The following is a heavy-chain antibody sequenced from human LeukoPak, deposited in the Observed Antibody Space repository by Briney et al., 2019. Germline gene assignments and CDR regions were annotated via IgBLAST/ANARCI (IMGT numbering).Heavy chain of an antibody. CDR1: GGSISSYY. Sequence: SETLSLTCTVSGGSISSYYWSWIRQPAGKGLEWIGRIYTSGSTNYNPSLKSRVTISVDTSKNQFSLKLSSVTAADTAVYYCASVRYSSSWYWDYYYYYYMDVWGKGTTVTVSS. V-gene: IGHV4-4*07. D-gene: IGHD6-13*01. J-gene: IGHJ6*03. CDR3: ASVRYSSSWYWDYYYYYYMDV. CDR2: IYTSGST.